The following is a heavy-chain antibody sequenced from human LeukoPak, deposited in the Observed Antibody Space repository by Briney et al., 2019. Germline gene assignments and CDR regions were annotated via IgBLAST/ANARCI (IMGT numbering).Heavy chain of an antibody. D-gene: IGHD6-19*01. J-gene: IGHJ6*02. CDR1: GYTFTSYY. V-gene: IGHV1-46*01. CDR2: INPSGGST. Sequence: ASVKVSCKASGYTFTSYYMHWVRQAPGQGLEWMGIINPSGGSTSYAQKFQGRVTMTRDTSTSTVYMELSSLRSEDTAVYYCARGSSGWYGWDYYYGMDVWGQGTTVTVSS. CDR3: ARGSSGWYGWDYYYGMDV.